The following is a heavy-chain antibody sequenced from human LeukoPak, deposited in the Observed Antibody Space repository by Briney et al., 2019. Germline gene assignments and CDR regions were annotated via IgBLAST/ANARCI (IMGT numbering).Heavy chain of an antibody. V-gene: IGHV4-34*01. D-gene: IGHD3-22*01. Sequence: PSETLSLTCAVYGGSFSGYYWSWIRQPPGKGLEWIGEINHSGSTNYNPSLKSRVTTSVDTSKNQFSLKLSSVTAADTAVYYCARVGGYYLDYWGQGTLVTVSP. CDR1: GGSFSGYY. J-gene: IGHJ4*02. CDR2: INHSGST. CDR3: ARVGGYYLDY.